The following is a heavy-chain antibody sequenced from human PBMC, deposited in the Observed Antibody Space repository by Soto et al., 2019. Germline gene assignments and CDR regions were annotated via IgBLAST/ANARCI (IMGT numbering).Heavy chain of an antibody. J-gene: IGHJ4*02. D-gene: IGHD3-22*01. Sequence: GGSLRLSCAASGFTFSSYGMHWVRQAPGKGLEWVAVISYDGSNKYYADSVKGRFTISRDNSKNTLYLQMNSLGAEDTAVYYCANSGPLYDSSGYCDYWGQGTLVTVSS. V-gene: IGHV3-30*18. CDR3: ANSGPLYDSSGYCDY. CDR2: ISYDGSNK. CDR1: GFTFSSYG.